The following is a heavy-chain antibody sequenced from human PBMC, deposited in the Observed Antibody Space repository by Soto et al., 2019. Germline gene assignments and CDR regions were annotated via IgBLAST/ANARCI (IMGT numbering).Heavy chain of an antibody. CDR2: INTDGSST. CDR1: VFTFSNYW. D-gene: IGHD2-2*01. V-gene: IGHV3-74*01. J-gene: IGHJ3*02. CDR3: ASSVLSSSAFDI. Sequence: GESLKISCAASVFTFSNYWMHWVRQAPGKGLVWVSRINTDGSSTSYADSVKGRFTISRDNAKNTLYLQMNSPRAEDTAVYYCASSVLSSSAFDIWGQGTMVTVS.